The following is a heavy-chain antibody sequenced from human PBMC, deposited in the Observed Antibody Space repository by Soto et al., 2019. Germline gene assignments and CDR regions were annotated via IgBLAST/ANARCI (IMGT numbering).Heavy chain of an antibody. D-gene: IGHD4-17*01. CDR1: GSTFTGYY. J-gene: IGHJ3*02. Sequence: ASLKVSYKSSGSTFTGYYMHCVRQSPGQGLEWKGIINPSGVSTSYAQKFQGRVTMTRDTSTSTVYMELSSLRSEDTAVYYCARDMVATVTTYDAFDIWGQGTMVTVSS. CDR2: INPSGVST. CDR3: ARDMVATVTTYDAFDI. V-gene: IGHV1-46*01.